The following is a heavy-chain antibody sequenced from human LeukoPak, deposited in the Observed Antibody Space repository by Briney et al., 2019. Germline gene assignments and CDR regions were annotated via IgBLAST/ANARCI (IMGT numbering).Heavy chain of an antibody. D-gene: IGHD3-10*01. J-gene: IGHJ4*02. Sequence: GGSLRLSCAASGFTFSSYAMTWVRQAPGKGLEWVSDISGPGDSTYYADSVKGRFTISRDNSKNMLYLQMNSLRAEDTAVYYCAKAGARYGSGSPIDYWGQGTLVTVSS. V-gene: IGHV3-23*01. CDR2: ISGPGDST. CDR3: AKAGARYGSGSPIDY. CDR1: GFTFSSYA.